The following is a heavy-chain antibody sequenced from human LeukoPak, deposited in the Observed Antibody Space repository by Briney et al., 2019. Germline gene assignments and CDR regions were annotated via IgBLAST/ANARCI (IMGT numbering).Heavy chain of an antibody. CDR1: GFTFRNYG. V-gene: IGHV3-30*02. D-gene: IGHD1-14*01. J-gene: IGHJ3*01. CDR2: IWYDGSNQ. Sequence: PGGSLRLSCAASGFTFRNYGMHWVRQAPGKGLEWVALIWYDGSNQDYADSVRGRFTVSRDNSKNTLYLQMDSLRTEDTAMYYCARGRTGAWDAFDVWGRGTLVTVSS. CDR3: ARGRTGAWDAFDV.